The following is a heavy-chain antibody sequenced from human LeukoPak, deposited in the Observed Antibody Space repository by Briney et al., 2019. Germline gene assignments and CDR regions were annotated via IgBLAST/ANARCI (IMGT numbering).Heavy chain of an antibody. CDR1: GFTFDDYA. CDR3: ARDQFRYSSSWSIGYERGYYYMDV. J-gene: IGHJ6*03. CDR2: ISWNSGSI. D-gene: IGHD6-13*01. V-gene: IGHV3-9*01. Sequence: PGRSLRLSCAASGFTFDDYAMHWVRQAPGKGLEWVSGISWNSGSIVYADSVKGRFTISRDNAKNSLYLQMNSLRAEDTAVYYCARDQFRYSSSWSIGYERGYYYMDVWGKGTTVTVSS.